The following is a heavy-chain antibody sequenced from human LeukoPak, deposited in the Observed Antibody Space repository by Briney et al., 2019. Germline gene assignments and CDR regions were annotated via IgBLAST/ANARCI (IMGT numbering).Heavy chain of an antibody. CDR2: ISSSSSYK. Sequence: PGGSLRLSCAASGFTFTSYSMNWVRQAPGKGLEWVSSISSSSSYKYYADSVKGRFTISRDNAKNSLYLQMNSLRAEDTAVYYCARDYYGDYLFDYWGQGTLVTVSS. J-gene: IGHJ4*02. CDR1: GFTFTSYS. D-gene: IGHD4-17*01. CDR3: ARDYYGDYLFDY. V-gene: IGHV3-21*01.